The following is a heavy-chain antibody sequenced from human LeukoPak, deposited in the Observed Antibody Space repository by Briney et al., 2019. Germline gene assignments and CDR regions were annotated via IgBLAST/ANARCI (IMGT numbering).Heavy chain of an antibody. Sequence: SETLSLTCTVSGGSISSGDYYWSWIRQPPGKGLEWIGYIYYSGSTYYNPSLKSRITISVDTSKNQFSLKLSSVTAAGTAVYYCAREGVLRFLEWRYYFDYWGQGTLVTVSS. J-gene: IGHJ4*02. CDR1: GGSISSGDYY. CDR3: AREGVLRFLEWRYYFDY. D-gene: IGHD3-3*01. V-gene: IGHV4-30-4*08. CDR2: IYYSGST.